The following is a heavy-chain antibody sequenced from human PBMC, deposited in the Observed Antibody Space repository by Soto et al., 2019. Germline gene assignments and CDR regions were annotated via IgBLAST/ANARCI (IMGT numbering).Heavy chain of an antibody. J-gene: IGHJ4*02. CDR3: STLVVPGDPQSY. D-gene: IGHD3-16*02. CDR2: IKTDGSSI. CDR1: GFTFSRYW. Sequence: PGGSLRLSCGASGFTFSRYWMHWVRQAPGKGLVWVSRIKTDGSSISYADSVKGRFTVSRDNAKNTLYLQMNSLRAEDTAMYYCSTLVVPGDPQSYWGQGTLVTVSS. V-gene: IGHV3-74*01.